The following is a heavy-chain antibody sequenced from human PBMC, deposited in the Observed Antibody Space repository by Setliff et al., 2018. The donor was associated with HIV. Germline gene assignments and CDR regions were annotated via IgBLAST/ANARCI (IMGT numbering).Heavy chain of an antibody. Sequence: GGSLRLSCAASGFTFSSYSMTWVRQAPGKGLECVSVISGSGDITAYAASVKGRFTISRDNSKNTLFLQMNSLRAEDTAVYYCTKGGRRDYFQYWGQGTLVTVSS. CDR3: TKGGRRDYFQY. CDR1: GFTFSSYS. J-gene: IGHJ1*01. D-gene: IGHD3-16*01. CDR2: ISGSGDIT. V-gene: IGHV3-23*01.